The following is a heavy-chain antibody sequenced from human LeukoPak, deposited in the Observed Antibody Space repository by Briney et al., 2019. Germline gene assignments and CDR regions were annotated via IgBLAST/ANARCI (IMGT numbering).Heavy chain of an antibody. J-gene: IGHJ4*02. D-gene: IGHD6-19*01. CDR3: ARDSSGWKYYFDY. CDR2: ISSRGSTI. Sequence: QTGGSLRLSCAASGFTFSSYTMNWVRQAPGKGLEWVSHISSRGSTIYYADSVKGRFTISRDNAKNSLYLQMTSLRDEDTAVYYCARDSSGWKYYFDYWGQGTLVTVSS. CDR1: GFTFSSYT. V-gene: IGHV3-48*02.